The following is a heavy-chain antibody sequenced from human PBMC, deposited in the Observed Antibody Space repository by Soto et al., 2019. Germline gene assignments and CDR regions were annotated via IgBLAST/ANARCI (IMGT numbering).Heavy chain of an antibody. V-gene: IGHV1-3*01. CDR2: INAGKGNT. CDR3: ARSPMIRGVIGAFDP. D-gene: IGHD3-10*01. Sequence: ATVKVSCKASGYIFVNYAIHWVRQAPGQRLEWMGWINAGKGNTIYSQKFQDRITINRDTSASTAYMELSRLRPEDTAVYYCARSPMIRGVIGAFDPWGLG. CDR1: GYIFVNYA. J-gene: IGHJ5*02.